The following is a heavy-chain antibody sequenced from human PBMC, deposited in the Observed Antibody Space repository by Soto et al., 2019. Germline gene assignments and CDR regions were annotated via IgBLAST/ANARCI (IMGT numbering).Heavy chain of an antibody. Sequence: QVQLQESGPGLVKPSETLSLTCTVSGGSISSYYLSWIRQPPGKGLEWIGYIYYSGSTNYHPSLKSRVTISVDTAKNQFSLKLSSVTAADKAVYYCARVSSWFAPWGQGTLVTVSS. V-gene: IGHV4-59*01. CDR1: GGSISSYY. CDR2: IYYSGST. CDR3: ARVSSWFAP. J-gene: IGHJ5*02.